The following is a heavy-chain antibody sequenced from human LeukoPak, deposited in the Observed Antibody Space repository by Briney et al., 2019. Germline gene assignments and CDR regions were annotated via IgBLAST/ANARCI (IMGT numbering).Heavy chain of an antibody. D-gene: IGHD1-26*01. J-gene: IGHJ4*02. CDR3: AKDPYSGSYSRDY. CDR1: GFTFSSYA. Sequence: PGGSLRLSCAASGFTFSSYAMSWVRQAPGKGLEWVSAISGSGGSTHYADSVKGRFTISRDNSKNTLYLQMNSLRAEDTAVYYCAKDPYSGSYSRDYWGQGTLVTVSS. V-gene: IGHV3-23*01. CDR2: ISGSGGST.